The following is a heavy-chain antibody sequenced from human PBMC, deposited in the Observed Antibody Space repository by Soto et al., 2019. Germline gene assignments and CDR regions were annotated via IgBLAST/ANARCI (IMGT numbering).Heavy chain of an antibody. D-gene: IGHD5-12*01. CDR3: AREREVDIVAIVQLAYYYGMDV. J-gene: IGHJ6*02. CDR1: GFTFSSYS. Sequence: GESLKISCAASGFTFSSYSMNWVRQAPGKGLEWVSYISSSSSTIYYADSVKGRFTISRDNAKNSLYLQMNSLRDEDTAVYYCAREREVDIVAIVQLAYYYGMDVWGQGTTVTVSS. CDR2: ISSSSSTI. V-gene: IGHV3-48*02.